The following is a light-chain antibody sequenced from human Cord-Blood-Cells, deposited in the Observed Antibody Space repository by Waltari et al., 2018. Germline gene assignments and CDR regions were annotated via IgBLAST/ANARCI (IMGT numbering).Light chain of an antibody. CDR3: QQYYSTPIT. J-gene: IGKJ5*01. Sequence: DIVMTQSPDSLAVSLGERATINCKSSQSVLYSSNNKNYLAWYQQKPGQPPKLLIYWASXXXXXXXXRFSGXGSGTDFTLTISSLQAEDVAVYYCQQYYSTPITFGQGTRLEIK. CDR1: QSVLYSSNNKNY. V-gene: IGKV4-1*01. CDR2: WAS.